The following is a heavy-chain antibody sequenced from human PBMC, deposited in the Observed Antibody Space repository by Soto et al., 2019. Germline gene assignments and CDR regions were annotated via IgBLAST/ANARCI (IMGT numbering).Heavy chain of an antibody. Sequence: SETLSLTCAVYGGSFSAYYWSWVRQPPGKGLEWIGEIIHSESTKYNPSLKSRVTILVDTSKNQFSLKLSSVTAAGTAVYYCARQRPTDGRWEFANYYGMDVWGQGTPVTVSS. D-gene: IGHD1-26*01. CDR1: GGSFSAYY. V-gene: IGHV4-34*12. J-gene: IGHJ6*02. CDR3: ARQRPTDGRWEFANYYGMDV. CDR2: IIHSEST.